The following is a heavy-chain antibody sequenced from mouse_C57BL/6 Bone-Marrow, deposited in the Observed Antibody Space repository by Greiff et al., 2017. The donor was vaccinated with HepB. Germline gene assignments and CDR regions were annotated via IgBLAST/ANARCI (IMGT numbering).Heavy chain of an antibody. D-gene: IGHD2-2*01. CDR1: GFTFSDYG. CDR2: ISNLAYSI. J-gene: IGHJ2*01. V-gene: IGHV5-15*01. CDR3: ARYGYAVFDY. Sequence: EVKVVESGGGLVQPGGSLKLSCAASGFTFSDYGMAWVRQAPRKGPEWVAFISNLAYSIYYADTVTGRFTISRENAKNTLYLEMSSLRSEDTAMYYSARYGYAVFDYWGQGTTLTVSS.